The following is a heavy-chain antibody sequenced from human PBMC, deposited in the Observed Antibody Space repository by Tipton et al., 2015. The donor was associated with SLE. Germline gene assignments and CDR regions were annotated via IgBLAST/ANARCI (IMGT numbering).Heavy chain of an antibody. Sequence: LRLSCAASGFTVSSNYMSWVRQAPGKGLEWVGSIYYSGSTYYNPSLKSRVTISVDTSKNQFSLKLSSVTAADTAVYYCARDSNWVDYWGQGTLVTVSS. CDR2: IYYSGST. J-gene: IGHJ4*02. D-gene: IGHD7-27*01. V-gene: IGHV4-39*07. CDR1: GFTVSSNY. CDR3: ARDSNWVDY.